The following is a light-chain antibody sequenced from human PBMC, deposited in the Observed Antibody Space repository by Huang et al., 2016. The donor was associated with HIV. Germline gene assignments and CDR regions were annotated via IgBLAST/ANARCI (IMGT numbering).Light chain of an antibody. Sequence: IQLTQSPSSLSASVGDTVTITCRASHGTGNYLAWYQQKPGKAPNLLIYGASTLQSGVPSRFSGSGSGTDFTLAISSLQPEDSATYYCQQVNTYPLTFGGGTKVVIK. V-gene: IGKV1-9*01. CDR1: HGTGNY. CDR3: QQVNTYPLT. J-gene: IGKJ4*01. CDR2: GAS.